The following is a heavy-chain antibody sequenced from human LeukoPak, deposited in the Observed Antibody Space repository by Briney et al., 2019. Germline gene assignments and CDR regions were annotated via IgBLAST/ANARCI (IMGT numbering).Heavy chain of an antibody. Sequence: SETLSLTCAVYGGSFSGYYWSWIRQPPGKGLEWIGEINHSGSTNYNPSLKGRVTISVDTSKNQFSLKLSSVTAADTAVYYCARERRYYYDSSGIFDYWGQGTLVTVSS. CDR1: GGSFSGYY. D-gene: IGHD3-22*01. CDR2: INHSGST. V-gene: IGHV4-34*01. J-gene: IGHJ4*02. CDR3: ARERRYYYDSSGIFDY.